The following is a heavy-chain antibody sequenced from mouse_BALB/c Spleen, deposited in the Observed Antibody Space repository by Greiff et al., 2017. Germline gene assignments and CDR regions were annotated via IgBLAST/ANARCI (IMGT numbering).Heavy chain of an antibody. J-gene: IGHJ2*01. V-gene: IGHV5-6-3*01. CDR3: ARDCGYDYFDY. CDR1: GFTFSSYG. D-gene: IGHD2-3*01. Sequence: EVKLVESGGGLVQPGGSLKLSCAASGFTFSSYGMSWVRQTPDKRLELVATINSNGGSTYYPDSVKGRFTISRDNAKNTLYLQMSSLKSEDTAMYYCARDCGYDYFDYWGQGTTLTVSS. CDR2: INSNGGST.